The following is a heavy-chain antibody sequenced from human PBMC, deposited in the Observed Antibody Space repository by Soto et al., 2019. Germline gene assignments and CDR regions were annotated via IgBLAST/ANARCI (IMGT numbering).Heavy chain of an antibody. CDR1: GGSISSSSYY. CDR2: IYYSGST. D-gene: IGHD3-3*01. CDR3: ASTITIFGVVIPQAHYYHYMDV. Sequence: ETLSLTCTVSGGSISSSSYYWGWIRQPPGKGLEWNGSIYYSGSTYYNPSLKSRVTISVDTSENQFSLKLSSVTAADTAVYYCASTITIFGVVIPQAHYYHYMDVWGKGTTVTVSS. V-gene: IGHV4-39*01. J-gene: IGHJ6*03.